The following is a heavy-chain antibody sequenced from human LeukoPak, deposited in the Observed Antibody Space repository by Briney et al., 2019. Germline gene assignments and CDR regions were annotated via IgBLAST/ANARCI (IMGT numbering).Heavy chain of an antibody. V-gene: IGHV3-21*01. D-gene: IGHD3-10*01. J-gene: IGHJ4*02. CDR2: ISSSSSYI. CDR1: GFTFSTYT. Sequence: GGSLRLSCAASGFTFSTYTVNWVRQAPGKGLEWVSSISSSSSYIYYADSVKGRFTISRDNAKNSLYLQMNSLRAEDTAVYYCARSRYGSGSYYFSSFDYWGQGTLVTVSS. CDR3: ARSRYGSGSYYFSSFDY.